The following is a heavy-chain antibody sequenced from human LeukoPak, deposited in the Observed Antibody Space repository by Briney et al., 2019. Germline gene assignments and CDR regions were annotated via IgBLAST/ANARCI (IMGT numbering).Heavy chain of an antibody. CDR1: GGSISSYY. J-gene: IGHJ6*03. Sequence: SETLSLTCTVSGGSISSYYWSWIRQPAGKGLEWIGRIYTSGSTNYNPSLKSRVTMSVDTSKNQFSLKLSSVTAADTAAYYCARDLMFLDPRRGGYYYMDVWGKGTTVNVSS. CDR2: IYTSGST. D-gene: IGHD3/OR15-3a*01. V-gene: IGHV4-4*07. CDR3: ARDLMFLDPRRGGYYYMDV.